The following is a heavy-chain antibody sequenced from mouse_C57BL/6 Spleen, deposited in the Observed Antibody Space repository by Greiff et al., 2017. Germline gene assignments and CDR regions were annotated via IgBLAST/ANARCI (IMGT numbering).Heavy chain of an antibody. CDR3: ARGPDGYYDAMDY. CDR1: GFTFSSYA. J-gene: IGHJ4*01. CDR2: ISDGGSYT. Sequence: EVMLVESGGGLVKPGGSLKLSCAASGFTFSSYAMSWVRQTPEKRLEWVATISDGGSYTYYPDNVKGRFTISRDNAKNNLYLQMSHLKSEDTAMYYCARGPDGYYDAMDYWGQGTSVTVSS. V-gene: IGHV5-4*03. D-gene: IGHD2-3*01.